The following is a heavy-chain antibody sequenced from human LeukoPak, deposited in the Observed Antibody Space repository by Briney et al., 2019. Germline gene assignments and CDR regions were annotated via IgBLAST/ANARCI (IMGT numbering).Heavy chain of an antibody. CDR3: ARVYEKEYSSSWYDAFDI. CDR2: ISAYNGNT. Sequence: ASVNVSCKASGYTFTSYGISWVRQAPGQGLEWLGWISAYNGNTNYAQKLQGRVTMTTDTSTSTAYMELRSLRSDDTAVYYCARVYEKEYSSSWYDAFDIWGQGTMVTVSS. D-gene: IGHD6-13*01. J-gene: IGHJ3*02. CDR1: GYTFTSYG. V-gene: IGHV1-18*01.